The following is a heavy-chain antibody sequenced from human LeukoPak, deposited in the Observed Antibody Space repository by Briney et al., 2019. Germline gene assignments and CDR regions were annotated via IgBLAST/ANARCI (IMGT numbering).Heavy chain of an antibody. V-gene: IGHV4-59*01. CDR3: ARVNPYQSSTYYYDT. CDR2: ISYSGST. CDR1: GVSIGNYY. D-gene: IGHD3-22*01. J-gene: IGHJ5*02. Sequence: SETLSLTCTVSGVSIGNYYWNWIRQPPGKGLEWIGNISYSGSTNYHPSLKSRVTISLDTSNNQFSLKLSSVTAADTAVYYCARVNPYQSSTYYYDTWGQGTLVTVSS.